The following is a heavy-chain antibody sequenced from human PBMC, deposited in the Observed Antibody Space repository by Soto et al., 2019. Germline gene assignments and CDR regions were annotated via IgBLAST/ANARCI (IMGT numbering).Heavy chain of an antibody. D-gene: IGHD1-1*01. CDR2: SSYNGGT. Sequence: SETLSLTCTVSADSSAISDSYWGWLRQPPGKGLQWIGSSSYNGGTFYNPSLKGRVAISVDPSKKHSSLQVTSVSAADTAVYYCARHRIEVVWRGFDYWGQGSPVTVSS. J-gene: IGHJ4*02. V-gene: IGHV4-39*01. CDR1: ADSSAISDSY. CDR3: ARHRIEVVWRGFDY.